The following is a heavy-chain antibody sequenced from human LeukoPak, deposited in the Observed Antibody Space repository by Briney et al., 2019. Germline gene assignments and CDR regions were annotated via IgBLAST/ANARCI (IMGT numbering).Heavy chain of an antibody. Sequence: GGSLRLSCEASGFTFSTYSMNWVCQAPGKGLECVAHISSGRCNIYYADSGKGRFNISRDNAENSLYLQMSSLRAEDTAVYYCARDRGSTAVVRGVNHCWGQGTLVTVSS. CDR1: GFTFSTYS. D-gene: IGHD3-10*01. V-gene: IGHV3-48*04. CDR3: ARDRGSTAVVRGVNHC. CDR2: ISSGRCNI. J-gene: IGHJ4*02.